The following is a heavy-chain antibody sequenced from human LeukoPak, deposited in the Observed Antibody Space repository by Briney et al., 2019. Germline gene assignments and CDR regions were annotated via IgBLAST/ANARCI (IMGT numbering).Heavy chain of an antibody. D-gene: IGHD3-10*01. V-gene: IGHV3-21*01. Sequence: GGSLRLSCAASGFTFSSYSMNWVRQAPGKGLEWVSSISSSSSHIYYADSVKGRFTISRDNAKNSLYLQMNSLRAEDTAVYYCALVAYYYGSGSSRLFDYWGQGTLVTVSS. CDR1: GFTFSSYS. J-gene: IGHJ4*02. CDR3: ALVAYYYGSGSSRLFDY. CDR2: ISSSSSHI.